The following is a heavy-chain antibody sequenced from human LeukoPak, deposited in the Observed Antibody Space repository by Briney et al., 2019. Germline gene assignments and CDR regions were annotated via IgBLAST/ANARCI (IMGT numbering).Heavy chain of an antibody. CDR2: VYHSGSA. D-gene: IGHD3-10*01. V-gene: IGHV4-38-2*01. CDR1: RFSISSGYY. Sequence: SETLSLTCAVSRFSISSGYYWGWFRQPPGKGLEWIGTVYHSGSAYYNPSLKSRVTISVDTSKNQFSLKLSSVTAADTAVYYCARLSQYGSGSYSYYYYYMDVWGKGTTVTVSS. J-gene: IGHJ6*03. CDR3: ARLSQYGSGSYSYYYYYMDV.